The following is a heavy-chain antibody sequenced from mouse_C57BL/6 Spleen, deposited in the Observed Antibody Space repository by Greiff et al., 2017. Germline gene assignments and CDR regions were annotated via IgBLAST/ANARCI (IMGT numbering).Heavy chain of an antibody. J-gene: IGHJ1*03. CDR3: AREAYYYGSSYGYFDV. CDR2: ISYSGST. V-gene: IGHV3-1*01. Sequence: EVQGVESGPGMVKPSQSLSLTCTVTGYSITSGYDWHWIRHFPGNKLEWMGYISYSGSTNYNPSLKSRISITHDTSKNHFFLKLNSVTTEDTATYYCAREAYYYGSSYGYFDVWGTGTTVTVSS. CDR1: GYSITSGYD. D-gene: IGHD1-1*01.